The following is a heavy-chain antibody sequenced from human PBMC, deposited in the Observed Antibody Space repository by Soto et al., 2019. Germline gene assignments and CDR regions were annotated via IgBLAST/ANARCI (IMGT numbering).Heavy chain of an antibody. CDR3: ARDLLYSSSLDYFDY. D-gene: IGHD6-6*01. CDR2: IIPIFGTA. V-gene: IGHV1-69*13. CDR1: GGTFSSYA. Sequence: SVEVSCKXSGGTFSSYAISWVRQAPGQGLEWMGGIIPIFGTANYAQKFQGRVTITADESTSTAYMELSSLRSEDTAVYYCARDLLYSSSLDYFDYWGQGTLGTVS. J-gene: IGHJ4*02.